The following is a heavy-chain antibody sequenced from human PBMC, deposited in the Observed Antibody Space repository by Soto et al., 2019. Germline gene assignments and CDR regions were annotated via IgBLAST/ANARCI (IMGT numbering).Heavy chain of an antibody. D-gene: IGHD3-10*01. CDR3: ARLCYNSDRHHLYYFDS. Sequence: SETLSLTCTVSEGSIYNGMFYWGWIRQPPGKGLEWIGNAHFSGNTIYNPSLGSRVTMSVDMSKNHVSLKLTSVTAADTAVYYCARLCYNSDRHHLYYFDSWGQGTLVTVSS. J-gene: IGHJ4*02. CDR1: EGSIYNGMFY. CDR2: AHFSGNT. V-gene: IGHV4-61*03.